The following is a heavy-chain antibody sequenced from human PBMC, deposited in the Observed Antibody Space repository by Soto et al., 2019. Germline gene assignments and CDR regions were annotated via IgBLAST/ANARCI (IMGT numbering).Heavy chain of an antibody. V-gene: IGHV3-13*05. J-gene: IGHJ4*02. D-gene: IGHD1-26*01. CDR1: GFTFIYYY. CDR3: ASRSEWEKGLIDY. Sequence: PGGALILSCTCSGFTFIYYYMHLVRQGSGKGLEWVSTIGAARDPYYTGSVKGRFTISRENARNSMFLQMNSVTVGETAVYYCASRSEWEKGLIDYWGQGTLVTVSS. CDR2: IGAARDP.